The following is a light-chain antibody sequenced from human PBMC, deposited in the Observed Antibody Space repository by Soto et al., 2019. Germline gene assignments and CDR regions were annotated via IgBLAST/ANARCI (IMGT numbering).Light chain of an antibody. CDR1: SSDFGGYNY. CDR2: DVN. J-gene: IGLJ1*01. Sequence: QSALTQPASVSGSPGQSITISCTGTSSDFGGYNYVSWYQHHPGKAPKLMIYDVNNRPSGVSNRFSGSKSGNTSSLTISGLQSEDEADYYCSSFTSSSIDYVFGTGTKLTVL. CDR3: SSFTSSSIDYV. V-gene: IGLV2-14*03.